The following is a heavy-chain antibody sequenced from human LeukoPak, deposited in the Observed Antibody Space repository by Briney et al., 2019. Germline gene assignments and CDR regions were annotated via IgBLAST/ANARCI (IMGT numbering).Heavy chain of an antibody. CDR1: GGSISSNY. CDR3: ARVAAVAGPGYFDY. CDR2: IYYSGST. J-gene: IGHJ4*02. V-gene: IGHV4-59*08. Sequence: PSETLSLTCTVSGGSISSNYWSWIRQPPGKGLEWIGYIYYSGSTNYNPSLKSRVTISVDTSKNQFSLKLSSVTAADTAVYYCARVAAVAGPGYFDYWGQGTLVTVSS. D-gene: IGHD6-19*01.